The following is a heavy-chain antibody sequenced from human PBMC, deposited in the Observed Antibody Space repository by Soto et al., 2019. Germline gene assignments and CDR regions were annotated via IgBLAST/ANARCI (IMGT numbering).Heavy chain of an antibody. CDR3: ARDSSNPLRWWDPPLDY. Sequence: GGSLRLSCAASGFTFSGSAVHWVRQASGKGLEWVGRIRSKANSYATAYAASVKGRFTISRDDSKNTAYLQMNSLKTEDTAVYYCARDSSNPLRWWDPPLDYWGQGTLVTVSS. CDR2: IRSKANSYAT. V-gene: IGHV3-73*01. CDR1: GFTFSGSA. D-gene: IGHD4-17*01. J-gene: IGHJ4*02.